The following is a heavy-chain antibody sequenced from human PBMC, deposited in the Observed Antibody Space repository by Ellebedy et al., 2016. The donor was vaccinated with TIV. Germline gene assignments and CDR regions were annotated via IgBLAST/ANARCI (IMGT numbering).Heavy chain of an antibody. Sequence: GESLKISCSASGFTFSGYAMHWVRQAPGKGLEYVSAISSNGGSTYYADSVKGRFTISRDNSKNTLYLQMSSLRAEDTAVYYCVKDRRAAAGRIRYYFDYWGQGTLVTVSS. CDR3: VKDRRAAAGRIRYYFDY. CDR2: ISSNGGST. CDR1: GFTFSGYA. J-gene: IGHJ4*02. V-gene: IGHV3-64D*06. D-gene: IGHD6-13*01.